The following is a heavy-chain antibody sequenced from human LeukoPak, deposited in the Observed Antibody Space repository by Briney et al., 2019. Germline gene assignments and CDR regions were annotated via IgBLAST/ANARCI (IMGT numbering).Heavy chain of an antibody. Sequence: SETLSLTCTVSGGSISSYYWSWIRQPPGKGLEWIGYIYYSGSTNYNPSLKSRVTISVDTSKNQFSLELSSVTAADTAVYYCAREKRIVGATVTRYFDLWGRGTLVTVSS. CDR1: GGSISSYY. J-gene: IGHJ2*01. V-gene: IGHV4-59*01. CDR2: IYYSGST. CDR3: AREKRIVGATVTRYFDL. D-gene: IGHD1-26*01.